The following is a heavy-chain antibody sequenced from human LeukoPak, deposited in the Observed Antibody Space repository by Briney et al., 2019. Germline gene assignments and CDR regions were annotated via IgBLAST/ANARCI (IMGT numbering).Heavy chain of an antibody. Sequence: SETLSLTCAVYGGSFSGYYWSWIRQPPGKGLEWIGYIYYSGSTNYNPSLKSRVTISVDTSKNQFSLKLSSVTAADTAVYYCARGTYDSSGPYYYYYYVDVWGKGTTVTISS. V-gene: IGHV4-59*01. CDR3: ARGTYDSSGPYYYYYYVDV. J-gene: IGHJ6*03. CDR2: IYYSGST. CDR1: GGSFSGYY. D-gene: IGHD3-22*01.